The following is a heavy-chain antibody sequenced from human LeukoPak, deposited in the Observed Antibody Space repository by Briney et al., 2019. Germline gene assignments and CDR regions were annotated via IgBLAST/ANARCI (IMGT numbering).Heavy chain of an antibody. V-gene: IGHV4-39*07. CDR3: ARRSITGDAFDI. CDR1: GGSISSSSYY. Sequence: SETLSLTCTVSGGSISSSSYYWGWIRQPPGKGLEWIGSIYYSGSTYYNPSLKSRVTISVDTSKNQFSLKLSSVTAADTAVYYCARRSITGDAFDIWGQGTMITVSS. J-gene: IGHJ3*02. D-gene: IGHD3-3*01. CDR2: IYYSGST.